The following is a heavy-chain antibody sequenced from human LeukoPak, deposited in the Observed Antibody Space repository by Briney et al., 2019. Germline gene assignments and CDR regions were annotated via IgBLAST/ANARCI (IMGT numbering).Heavy chain of an antibody. CDR2: ISVSGDTI. CDR3: AGERSDMTDY. J-gene: IGHJ4*02. D-gene: IGHD3-10*01. Sequence: GGSLRLSCAASGFTFSTYSMNWVRQAPGKGLEWVSYISVSGDTIYYADSVKGRFTIPRDNAKKSLYLQMNSLRADDTAVYYCAGERSDMTDYWGQGTLVTVSS. CDR1: GFTFSTYS. V-gene: IGHV3-48*04.